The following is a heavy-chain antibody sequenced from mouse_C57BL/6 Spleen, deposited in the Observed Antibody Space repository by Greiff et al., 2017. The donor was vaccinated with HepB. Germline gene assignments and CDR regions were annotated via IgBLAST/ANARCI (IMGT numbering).Heavy chain of an antibody. J-gene: IGHJ4*01. D-gene: IGHD1-1*01. CDR2: IWSDGST. CDR1: GFSLTSYG. Sequence: VHLVESGPGLVAPSQSLSITCTVSGFSLTSYGVHWVRQPPGKGLEWLVVIWSDGSTTYNSALKSRLSISKDNSKSQVFLKMNSLQTDDTAMYYCARHGVLRYYAMDYWGQGTSVTVSS. V-gene: IGHV2-6-1*01. CDR3: ARHGVLRYYAMDY.